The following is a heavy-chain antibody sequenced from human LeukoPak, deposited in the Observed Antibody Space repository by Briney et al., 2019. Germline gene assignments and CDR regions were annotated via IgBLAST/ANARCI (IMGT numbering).Heavy chain of an antibody. CDR1: GFTFSSYW. CDR2: IKQDGSEK. V-gene: IGHV3-7*03. J-gene: IGHJ4*02. CDR3: ARESNGEYFDY. D-gene: IGHD2-8*01. Sequence: AGGSLRLSCAASGFTFSSYWMSWVRQAPGKGLEWVANIKQDGSEKYYVDSVKGRFTISRDNAKNSLYPQMNSLRAEDTAVYYCARESNGEYFDYWGQGTLVTVSS.